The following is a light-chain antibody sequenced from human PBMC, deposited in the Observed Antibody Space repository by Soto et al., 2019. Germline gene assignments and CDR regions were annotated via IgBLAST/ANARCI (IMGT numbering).Light chain of an antibody. V-gene: IGKV3-20*01. Sequence: EVVLTQSPDTLSLSPGEGVTLSCRASVTVRDYVAWHQQQPGQAPRLLVFGASTRASRVPDRFSGSGSGTYLTLTINRLEPDDFAVYYCQQYDTSPYSFGQGTKLEIK. CDR1: VTVRDY. CDR2: GAS. J-gene: IGKJ2*01. CDR3: QQYDTSPYS.